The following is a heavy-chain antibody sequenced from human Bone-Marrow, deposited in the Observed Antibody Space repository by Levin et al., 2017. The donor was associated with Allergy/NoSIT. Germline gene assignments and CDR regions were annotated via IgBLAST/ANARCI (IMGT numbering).Heavy chain of an antibody. CDR3: AKDPLGYCSGGDCH. J-gene: IGHJ4*02. D-gene: IGHD2-15*01. Sequence: GGSLRLSCAASGFTFSSHVMIWVRQAPGKGLEWVSAISNTGGSTYYADSVKGRFTISRDNSRNTLYLQMNSLRADDTAVYYCAKDPLGYCSGGDCHWGQGTLVTVSS. V-gene: IGHV3-23*01. CDR2: ISNTGGST. CDR1: GFTFSSHV.